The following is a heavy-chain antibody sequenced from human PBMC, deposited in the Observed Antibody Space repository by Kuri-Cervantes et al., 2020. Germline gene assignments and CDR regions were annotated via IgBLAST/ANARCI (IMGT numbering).Heavy chain of an antibody. CDR1: GYTFTSYD. CDR3: ARRGDYYDILTGFSDALDI. Sequence: ASVKVSCKASGYTFTSYDINWVRQAPGQGLEWMGWMNPNSGNTGYAQKFQGRVTMTRNTSISTAYMELSSLRSEDTAVYYCARRGDYYDILTGFSDALDIWGQGTMVTVSS. D-gene: IGHD3-9*01. CDR2: MNPNSGNT. V-gene: IGHV1-8*01. J-gene: IGHJ3*02.